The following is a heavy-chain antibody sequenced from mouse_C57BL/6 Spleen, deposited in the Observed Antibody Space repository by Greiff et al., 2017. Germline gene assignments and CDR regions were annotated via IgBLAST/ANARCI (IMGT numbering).Heavy chain of an antibody. D-gene: IGHD1-1*02. CDR3: ARGGMAVARRDDAMDD. J-gene: IGHJ4*01. CDR1: GYAFSSSW. Sequence: LQESGPELVKPGASVKISCKASGYAFSSSWMNWVKQRPGKGLEWIGRIYPGDGDTNYTGKFKGKATLTADKSSSTAYMQLSRLTSEYSAVYFGARGGMAVARRDDAMDDWGQGTSVTVSS. V-gene: IGHV1-82*01. CDR2: IYPGDGDT.